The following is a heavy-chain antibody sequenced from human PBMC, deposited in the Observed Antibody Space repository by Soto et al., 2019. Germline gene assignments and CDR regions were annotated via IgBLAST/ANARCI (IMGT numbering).Heavy chain of an antibody. CDR2: ITAYNGNT. CDR3: ARLGIAAAGTPLNYYGMDV. V-gene: IGHV1-18*04. Sequence: ASVKVSWKASGYTFTSYGISRARQAPEQGLEWMGWITAYNGNTNCAQKLQGRVNMTTDTSTSTAYMEMRSLRSDDTAVYYCARLGIAAAGTPLNYYGMDVWGQGTTVTVSS. CDR1: GYTFTSYG. D-gene: IGHD6-13*01. J-gene: IGHJ6*02.